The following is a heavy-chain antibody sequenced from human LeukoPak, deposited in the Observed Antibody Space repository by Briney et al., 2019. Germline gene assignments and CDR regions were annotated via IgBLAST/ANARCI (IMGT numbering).Heavy chain of an antibody. CDR3: ARDYGSGAFGHAFDI. Sequence: PSVTLSLTCTVSGGSFSSYYGSWIRQPPGKGLAWIGYIYYSGSTNYNPSLKSRVTISVDTSKNQFSLKLSSVTAADTAVYYCARDYGSGAFGHAFDIWGQGTMVTVSS. CDR1: GGSFSSYY. V-gene: IGHV4-59*01. J-gene: IGHJ3*02. D-gene: IGHD6-19*01. CDR2: IYYSGST.